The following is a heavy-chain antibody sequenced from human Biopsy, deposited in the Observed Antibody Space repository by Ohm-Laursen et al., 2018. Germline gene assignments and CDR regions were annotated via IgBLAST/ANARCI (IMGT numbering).Heavy chain of an antibody. CDR3: ARPPWGHAYGYYNGMDV. CDR1: GFTFRDYY. Sequence: SLRLSCAASGFTFRDYYMIWIRQPPGKGLEWVLYITNSGGTVYYEDSVKGRFTVSRDNAKNSLYLQMDRLRAEDTAVYYCARPPWGHAYGYYNGMDVWGQGTTVIGSS. J-gene: IGHJ6*02. V-gene: IGHV3-11*01. CDR2: ITNSGGTV. D-gene: IGHD3-10*01.